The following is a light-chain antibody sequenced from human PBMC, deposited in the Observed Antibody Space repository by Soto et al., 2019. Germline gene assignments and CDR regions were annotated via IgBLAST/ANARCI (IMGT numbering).Light chain of an antibody. J-gene: IGKJ2*01. CDR2: GAS. CDR3: QQYYNSLYT. CDR1: QSVSSSY. V-gene: IGKV3-20*01. Sequence: EIVLTQSPGTLSLSPGERATLSCRASQSVSSSYLAWYQQKPGQAPRLLIYGASSRATGIPDRFSGSGSGTDFTLTISRLETEDFAVYYCQQYYNSLYTFGQGTKLEIK.